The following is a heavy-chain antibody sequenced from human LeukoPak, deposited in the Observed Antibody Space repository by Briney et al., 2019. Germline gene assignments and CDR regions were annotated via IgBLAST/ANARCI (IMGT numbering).Heavy chain of an antibody. CDR2: IIPILGIA. D-gene: IGHD6-19*01. V-gene: IGHV1-69*04. CDR1: GGTFSSYT. J-gene: IGHJ4*02. Sequence: SVKVSCKASGGTFSSYTISWVRQAPGQGLEWMGRIIPILGIANYAQKFQGRVTITADKPTSTAYMELRSLRSEDTAVYYCARDTVAGTGDYWGQGTLVTVSS. CDR3: ARDTVAGTGDY.